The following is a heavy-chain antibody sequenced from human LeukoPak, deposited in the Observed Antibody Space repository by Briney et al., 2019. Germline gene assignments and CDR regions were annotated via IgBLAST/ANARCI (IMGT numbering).Heavy chain of an antibody. CDR1: GFTFTDYS. Sequence: PGGSLRLSCAASGFTFTDYSMSWVRQAPGKGLEWVSGLGRSGENRYYATSVRGRFSISRDNSKDTVCLQMNSLRAEDTAIYYCVEDRPCETCMPMDAWGQGTTVTVSS. J-gene: IGHJ6*02. V-gene: IGHV3-23*01. D-gene: IGHD2-2*01. CDR2: LGRSGENR. CDR3: VEDRPCETCMPMDA.